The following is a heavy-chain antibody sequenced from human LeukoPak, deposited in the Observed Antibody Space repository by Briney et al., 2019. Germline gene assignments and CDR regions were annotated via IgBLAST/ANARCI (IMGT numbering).Heavy chain of an antibody. CDR2: IDHSGST. Sequence: SETLSLTCTVSGYSISSGYYWGWIRQPPGKGLEWVGSIDHSGSTDYNPSLKSRVTISVDTSKNQFSLKLSSVTAADTAVYYCARDRGQQLVSGSFDYWGQGTLVTVSS. V-gene: IGHV4-38-2*02. J-gene: IGHJ4*02. CDR3: ARDRGQQLVSGSFDY. D-gene: IGHD6-13*01. CDR1: GYSISSGYY.